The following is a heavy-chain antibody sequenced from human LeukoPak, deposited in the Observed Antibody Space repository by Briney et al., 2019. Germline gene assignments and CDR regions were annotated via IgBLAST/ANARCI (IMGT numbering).Heavy chain of an antibody. D-gene: IGHD6-13*01. CDR3: ARDSDPGMPAA. J-gene: IGHJ4*02. CDR2: ISGGGDTT. V-gene: IGHV3-23*01. Sequence: GGSLRLSCSASGFSFSSYTMTWVRQAPGKGPEWVSIISGGGDTTFYTDSVKGRFTISRDNSKNTLYLQMNSLRPEDTAVYYCARDSDPGMPAAGGQGTLVTVSS. CDR1: GFSFSSYT.